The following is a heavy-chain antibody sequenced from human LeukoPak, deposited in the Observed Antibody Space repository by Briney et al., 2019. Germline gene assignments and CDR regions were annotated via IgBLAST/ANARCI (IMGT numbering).Heavy chain of an antibody. CDR3: AKDSSSQSFDY. D-gene: IGHD6-6*01. Sequence: GGSLRLSCAASGFTFSSYWMSWVRQAPGKGLEWVANIKQDGSEKYYVDSVKGRFTISRDNAKNSLYLQMNSLRAEDTAVYYCAKDSSSQSFDYWGQGTLVTVSS. V-gene: IGHV3-7*03. CDR2: IKQDGSEK. J-gene: IGHJ4*02. CDR1: GFTFSSYW.